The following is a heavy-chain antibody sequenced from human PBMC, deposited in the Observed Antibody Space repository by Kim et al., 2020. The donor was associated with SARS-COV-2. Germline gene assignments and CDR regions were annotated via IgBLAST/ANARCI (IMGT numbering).Heavy chain of an antibody. V-gene: IGHV3-23*01. J-gene: IGHJ4*02. CDR3: AKRIGSGSYYTTAPFDY. D-gene: IGHD3-10*01. Sequence: GGSLRLSCAASGFTFSSYAMSWVRQAPGKGLEWVSAISGSGGRTYYADYVKGRFTISRDNSKNTLYMQMNSLRAEDTAVYYCAKRIGSGSYYTTAPFDYWGQGTLVTVSS. CDR1: GFTFSSYA. CDR2: ISGSGGRT.